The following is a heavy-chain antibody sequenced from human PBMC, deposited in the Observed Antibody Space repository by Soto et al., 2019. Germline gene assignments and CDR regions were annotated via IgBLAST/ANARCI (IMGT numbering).Heavy chain of an antibody. CDR2: ISGSGGST. J-gene: IGHJ6*02. CDR3: ARDLDYYGSGSYYYYSGMDV. V-gene: IGHV3-23*01. CDR1: GFTFSSYA. D-gene: IGHD3-10*01. Sequence: PGGSLRLSCAASGFTFSSYAMSWVRQAPGKGLEWVSAISGSGGSTYYADSVKGRFTISRDNSKNTLYLQMNSLRAEDTAVYYCARDLDYYGSGSYYYYSGMDVWGQGTTVTVSS.